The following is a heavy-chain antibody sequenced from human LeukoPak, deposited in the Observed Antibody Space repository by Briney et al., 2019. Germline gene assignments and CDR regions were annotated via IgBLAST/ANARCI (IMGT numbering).Heavy chain of an antibody. CDR2: ISGSGGST. Sequence: PGGSLRLSCAASGLTFSSYAMRWVRQAPGKGLEWVSSISGSGGSTFYADSVKGRFTISRDNSKNTLYLQMNSLRAEDTAVYYCASGGSGSALYYWGQGTLVTVSS. CDR3: ASGGSGSALYY. CDR1: GLTFSSYA. J-gene: IGHJ4*02. V-gene: IGHV3-23*01. D-gene: IGHD3-10*01.